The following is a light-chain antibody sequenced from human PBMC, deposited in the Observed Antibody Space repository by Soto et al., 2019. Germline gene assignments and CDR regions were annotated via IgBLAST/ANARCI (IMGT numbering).Light chain of an antibody. V-gene: IGKV1-5*01. J-gene: IGKJ1*01. CDR1: QTISSW. Sequence: DIQMAQSPFTLSASVGERVTITSRASQTISSWLAWYQRIPGKAPKLLIYDASNLESGVPSRFSGSGSGTEFTLTISSLQPEDFAVYYCQQYENYWTFGKGTKVDIK. CDR3: QQYENYWT. CDR2: DAS.